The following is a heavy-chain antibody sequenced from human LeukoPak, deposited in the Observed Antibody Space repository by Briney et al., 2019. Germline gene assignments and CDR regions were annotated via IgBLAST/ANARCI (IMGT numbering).Heavy chain of an antibody. CDR3: AKGRRIAVAGDIFDY. V-gene: IGHV3-9*01. CDR1: GFTFDDYA. Sequence: GGSLRLSCAASGFTFDDYAMPWVRQAPGKGLEWVSGISWNSGSIGYADSVKGRFTISRDNAKNSLYLQMNSLRAEDTALYYCAKGRRIAVAGDIFDYWGQGTLVTVSS. J-gene: IGHJ4*02. D-gene: IGHD6-19*01. CDR2: ISWNSGSI.